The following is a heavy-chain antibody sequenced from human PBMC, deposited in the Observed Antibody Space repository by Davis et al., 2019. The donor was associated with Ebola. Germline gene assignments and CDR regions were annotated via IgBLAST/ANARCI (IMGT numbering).Heavy chain of an antibody. CDR3: ARAGWLSLPNWFDP. Sequence: SETLSLACAVSGGSFSGYYWSWIRQPPGKGLEWIGEINHSGSTNYNPSLKSRVTISVDTSKNQFSLKLSSVTAADTAVYYCARAGWLSLPNWFDPWGQGTLVTVSS. CDR2: INHSGST. D-gene: IGHD5-12*01. CDR1: GGSFSGYY. V-gene: IGHV4-34*01. J-gene: IGHJ5*02.